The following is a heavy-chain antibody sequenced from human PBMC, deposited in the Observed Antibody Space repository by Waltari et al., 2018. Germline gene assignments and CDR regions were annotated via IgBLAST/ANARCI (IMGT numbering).Heavy chain of an antibody. V-gene: IGHV3-21*01. D-gene: IGHD1-26*01. CDR3: ARRMTSGSYTSP. CDR2: ISSSSSYR. J-gene: IGHJ5*02. Sequence: EVQLVESGGGLVKPGGSLRLSCAASGFTFSSYSMNWVRQAPGKGLELVSSISSSSSYRYYADSVKGRFTISRDNAKNSLYLQMNSLRAEDTAVYYCARRMTSGSYTSPWGQGTLVTVSS. CDR1: GFTFSSYS.